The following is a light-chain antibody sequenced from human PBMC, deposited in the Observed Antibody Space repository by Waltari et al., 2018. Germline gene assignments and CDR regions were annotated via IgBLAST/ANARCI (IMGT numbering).Light chain of an antibody. V-gene: IGKV1-5*03. CDR3: HQYNSYSYT. Sequence: DIQMTQSPSTLSASVGDRVTITCRASRRISGWLAWYQQKPGKAPNLLIYKASSLESGVPSRFNGSGSGTEFTLTISSLQPDDFATYYCHQYNSYSYTFGQGTKLESK. CDR2: KAS. J-gene: IGKJ2*01. CDR1: RRISGW.